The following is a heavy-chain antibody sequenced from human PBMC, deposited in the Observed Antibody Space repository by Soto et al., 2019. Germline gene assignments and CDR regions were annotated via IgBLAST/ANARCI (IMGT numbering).Heavy chain of an antibody. CDR1: GYTFTNYD. J-gene: IGHJ4*02. Sequence: QVQLVQSGAEVKKPGASVKVSCKASGYTFTNYDINWVRQAPGQGLEWMGWRDPKSGNTDYAQKFQGRVTITRNTSISTAYLEVSSLSSEDTAVYFCARGRGWRDYWGQGTLVTVSS. CDR3: ARGRGWRDY. D-gene: IGHD2-15*01. V-gene: IGHV1-8*01. CDR2: RDPKSGNT.